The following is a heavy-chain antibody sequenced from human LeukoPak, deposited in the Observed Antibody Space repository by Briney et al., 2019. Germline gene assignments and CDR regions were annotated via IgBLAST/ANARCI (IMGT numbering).Heavy chain of an antibody. D-gene: IGHD6-25*01. CDR3: AKEYPGYGSAFDY. V-gene: IGHV3-23*01. CDR2: ITGSDLST. Sequence: GGSLRLSCAASGFTFSNSVMSWVRQAPGTGLEWVSAITGSDLSTYYAVTVKGRFTISRDNSKSTLYLQLNSLRAEDTAVYYCAKEYPGYGSAFDYWGQGILVTVSS. J-gene: IGHJ4*02. CDR1: GFTFSNSV.